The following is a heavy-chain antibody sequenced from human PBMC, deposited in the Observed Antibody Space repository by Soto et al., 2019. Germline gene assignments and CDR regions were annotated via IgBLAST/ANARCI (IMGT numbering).Heavy chain of an antibody. CDR2: VSASGSIT. CDR1: GFTFSSYD. Sequence: HPGGSLRLSCAASGFTFSSYDMSWVRQAPGKGLEWVSGVSASGSITSYADSAKGRFTISRDNSKNTLYLQMNSLRAEDTAVYYCARDRGSWGQGTLVTVSS. CDR3: ARDRGS. V-gene: IGHV3-23*01. J-gene: IGHJ4*02. D-gene: IGHD6-25*01.